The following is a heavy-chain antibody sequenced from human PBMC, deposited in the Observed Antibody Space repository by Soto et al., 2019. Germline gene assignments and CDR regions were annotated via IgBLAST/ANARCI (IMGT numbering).Heavy chain of an antibody. J-gene: IGHJ4*02. Sequence: ASVKVSCKASGYTFTSYGISWVRPAPGQGLEWMGWISAYNGNTNYAQKLQGRVTMTTDTSTSTAYMELRSLRSDDTAVYYCARDPGIVGAPWYFDYWGQGNLVTVSS. CDR1: GYTFTSYG. CDR3: ARDPGIVGAPWYFDY. V-gene: IGHV1-18*01. CDR2: ISAYNGNT. D-gene: IGHD1-26*01.